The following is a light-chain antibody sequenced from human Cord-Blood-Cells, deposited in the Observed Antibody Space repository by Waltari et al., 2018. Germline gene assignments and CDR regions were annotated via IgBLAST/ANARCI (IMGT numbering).Light chain of an antibody. J-gene: IGKJ2*03. CDR3: QQYYSYPYS. V-gene: IGKV1-8*01. CDR1: QGISSY. CDR2: AAS. Sequence: AIRMTQSPSSFSASTGDRVTITCRASQGISSYLAWYQQKPGIAPKLLIYAASTLQSGVPSRFSGSGSGTDFPLTSSCLQSEDFATYYCQQYYSYPYSFGQGTKLEIK.